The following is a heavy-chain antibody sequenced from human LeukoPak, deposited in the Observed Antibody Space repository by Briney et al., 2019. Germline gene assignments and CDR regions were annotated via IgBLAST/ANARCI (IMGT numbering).Heavy chain of an antibody. D-gene: IGHD1-26*01. Sequence: PSQTLSLTCTVSGGSISSGGYYWSWIRQHPGKGLEWVGYICCSGSTSYNPSLKSRVTISVDTSKNQFSLKLRSVTAADTAVYYCGREEGSGSSNGSWFEPWGQGTLVTVSS. J-gene: IGHJ5*02. CDR1: GGSISSGGYY. CDR3: GREEGSGSSNGSWFEP. CDR2: ICCSGST. V-gene: IGHV4-31*03.